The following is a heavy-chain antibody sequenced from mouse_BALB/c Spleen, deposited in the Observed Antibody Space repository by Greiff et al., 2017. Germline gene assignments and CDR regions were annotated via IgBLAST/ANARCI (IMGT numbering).Heavy chain of an antibody. CDR3: ARQEEDYDDDAMDY. V-gene: IGHV5-9-3*01. D-gene: IGHD2-4*01. CDR2: ISSGGSYT. J-gene: IGHJ4*01. Sequence: EVKLMESGGGLVKPGGSLKLSCAASGFTFSSYAMSWVRQTPEKRLEWVATISSGGSYTYYPDSVKGRFTISRDNAKNTLYLQMSSLKSEDTAMYYCARQEEDYDDDAMDYWGQGTSVTVSS. CDR1: GFTFSSYA.